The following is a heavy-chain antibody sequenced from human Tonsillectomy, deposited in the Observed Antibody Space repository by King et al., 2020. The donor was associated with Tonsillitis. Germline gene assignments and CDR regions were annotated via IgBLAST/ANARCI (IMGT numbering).Heavy chain of an antibody. CDR3: ARDGGMATRPFDY. CDR2: ISSSSSYI. V-gene: IGHV3-21*01. Sequence: VQLVESGGGLVKPGGSLRLSCAASGFTFSSYSMNWVRQAPGKGLEWVSSISSSSSYIYYADSVKGRFTISRDNAKNSLYLQMNSLRAEDTAVYYCARDGGMATRPFDYWGQGTLDTVSS. J-gene: IGHJ4*02. CDR1: GFTFSSYS. D-gene: IGHD5-24*01.